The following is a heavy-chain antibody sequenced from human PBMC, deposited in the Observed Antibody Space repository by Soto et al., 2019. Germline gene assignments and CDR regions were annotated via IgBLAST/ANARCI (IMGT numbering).Heavy chain of an antibody. J-gene: IGHJ4*02. CDR2: IYYRGTT. CDR1: GGSISSSSYY. V-gene: IGHV4-39*02. CDR3: ARDYGDYQFDY. Sequence: SETLSLTCTVSGGSISSSSYYWGWIRQPPGKGLEWIGNIYYRGTTYYNPSLKSRVTISVDTSKNQFSLKLASVTAADTAVYYCARDYGDYQFDYWGQGTLVTAPQ. D-gene: IGHD4-17*01.